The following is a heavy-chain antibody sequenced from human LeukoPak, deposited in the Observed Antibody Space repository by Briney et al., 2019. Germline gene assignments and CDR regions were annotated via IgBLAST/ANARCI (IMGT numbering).Heavy chain of an antibody. CDR2: MYHSGDT. CDR1: GYSVSSGYY. Sequence: PSETLSLTCTVSGYSVSSGYYWGWIRQPPGKGLEWIGSMYHSGDTYYNPSLKSRVTISVDTSKTQFSLKMSSVTAADTAVYYCARDFWRGSTSAWNYYYYMDVWGKGTTVTVSS. J-gene: IGHJ6*03. D-gene: IGHD2-2*01. V-gene: IGHV4-38-2*02. CDR3: ARDFWRGSTSAWNYYYYMDV.